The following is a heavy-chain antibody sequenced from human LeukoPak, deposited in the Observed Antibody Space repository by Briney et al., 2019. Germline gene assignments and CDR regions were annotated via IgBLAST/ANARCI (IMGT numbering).Heavy chain of an antibody. V-gene: IGHV1-8*02. CDR3: ARGYCSGGSCYGGSRTEFDY. CDR2: MNPNSGNT. Sequence: ASVKVSCKASGYTFTGYYMHWVRQAPGQGLEWMGWMNPNSGNTGYAQKFQGRVTMTRNTSISTAYMELSRLRSDDTAVYYCARGYCSGGSCYGGSRTEFDYWGQGTLVTVSS. J-gene: IGHJ4*02. D-gene: IGHD2-15*01. CDR1: GYTFTGYY.